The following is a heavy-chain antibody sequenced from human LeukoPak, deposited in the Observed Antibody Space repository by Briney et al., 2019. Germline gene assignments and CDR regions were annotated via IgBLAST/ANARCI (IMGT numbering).Heavy chain of an antibody. CDR2: FDPEDGET. CDR3: ATDGGSGWVLFDY. V-gene: IGHV1-24*01. CDR1: GYTLTELS. D-gene: IGHD6-19*01. J-gene: IGHJ4*02. Sequence: ASVKVSCKVSGYTLTELSMHWVRQAPGKGLEWMGGFDPEDGETIYAQKFQGRVTMTEDTSTDTPYMELSSLRFEDTAVYYCATDGGSGWVLFDYWGQGTLVTVSS.